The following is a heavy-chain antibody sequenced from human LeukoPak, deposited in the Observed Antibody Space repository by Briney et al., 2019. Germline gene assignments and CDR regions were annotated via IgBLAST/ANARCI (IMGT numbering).Heavy chain of an antibody. Sequence: GGSLRLSCAASGFTFDDYTMYWVRHPPGKGLEWVSLLTWKADRTYYADSVKGRFTISRDNSKNSLYLQMNSLKIEDTALYYCARDIAVAATGGAFDYWGQGTLVTVSS. CDR2: LTWKADRT. V-gene: IGHV3-43*01. D-gene: IGHD2-15*01. CDR3: ARDIAVAATGGAFDY. J-gene: IGHJ4*02. CDR1: GFTFDDYT.